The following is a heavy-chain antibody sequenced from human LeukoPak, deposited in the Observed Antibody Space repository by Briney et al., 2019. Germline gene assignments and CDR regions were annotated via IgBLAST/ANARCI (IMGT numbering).Heavy chain of an antibody. CDR2: IYSGGST. V-gene: IGHV3-66*01. D-gene: IGHD3-22*01. CDR1: GFTVSSTY. J-gene: IGHJ4*02. Sequence: GGSLRLSCAASGFTVSSTYMTWVRQAPGKGLKWVSLIYSGGSTIYADSVKGRSTISRDNSKNTVYLQMNSLRAEDTAVYYCARDRSGDSTAYYTDYWGQGTLVTVSS. CDR3: ARDRSGDSTAYYTDY.